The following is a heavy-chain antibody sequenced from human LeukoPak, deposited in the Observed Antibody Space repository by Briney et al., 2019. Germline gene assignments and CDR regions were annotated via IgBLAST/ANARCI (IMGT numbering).Heavy chain of an antibody. D-gene: IGHD6-6*01. Sequence: SVKVSCKASGYTFTSYGISWVRQAPGQGLEWMGGIIPIFGTANYAQKFQGRVTITTDESTSTAYMELSSLRSEDTAVYYCARDRIAARPGIFDYWGQGTLVTVSS. CDR2: IIPIFGTA. V-gene: IGHV1-69*05. J-gene: IGHJ4*02. CDR3: ARDRIAARPGIFDY. CDR1: GYTFTSYG.